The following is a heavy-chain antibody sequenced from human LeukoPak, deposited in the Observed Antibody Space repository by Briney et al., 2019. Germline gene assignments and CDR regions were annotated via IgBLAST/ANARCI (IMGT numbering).Heavy chain of an antibody. D-gene: IGHD1-1*01. CDR2: IKQDGSDK. J-gene: IGHJ4*02. V-gene: IGHV3-7*01. CDR1: GFTFSAYW. Sequence: PGGSLRLSCAASGFTFSAYWMTWVRQAPGKGLEWVANIKQDGSDKYYVDSVKGRFTISKDNAENSLYLQMTSLRAEDTAVYYCVRDFSLTRLERPFDSWGQGTLVTVSS. CDR3: VRDFSLTRLERPFDS.